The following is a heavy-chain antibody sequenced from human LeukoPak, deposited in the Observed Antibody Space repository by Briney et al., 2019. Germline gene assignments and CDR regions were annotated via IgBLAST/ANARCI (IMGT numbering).Heavy chain of an antibody. CDR3: ARTYKSDWYYFDY. V-gene: IGHV3-30-3*01. CDR1: GFTFSTYT. Sequence: PGGSLRLSCAASGFTFSTYTMHWVRRAPGKGLEWVAVISYDGSNTYYADSVKGRFTVSRDNSKNTLYLQMNSLRAEDTAAYYCARTYKSDWYYFDYWGQGTLVTVSS. D-gene: IGHD3-9*01. J-gene: IGHJ4*02. CDR2: ISYDGSNT.